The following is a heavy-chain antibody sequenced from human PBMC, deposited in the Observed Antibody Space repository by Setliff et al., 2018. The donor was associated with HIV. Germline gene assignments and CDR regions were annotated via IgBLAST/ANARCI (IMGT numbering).Heavy chain of an antibody. CDR3: ARDPNTGWYYLDF. CDR1: GYSIRDNFF. CDR2: INTSGST. V-gene: IGHV4-4*07. Sequence: PSETLSLTCAVSGYSIRDNFFWGWVRQPPGKGLEWIGHINTSGSTKYNPSLKSRLTMSVDSSGNQFSLTLTSVTAADTAVYYCARDPNTGWYYLDFWGPGALVTVSS. J-gene: IGHJ4*02. D-gene: IGHD6-19*01.